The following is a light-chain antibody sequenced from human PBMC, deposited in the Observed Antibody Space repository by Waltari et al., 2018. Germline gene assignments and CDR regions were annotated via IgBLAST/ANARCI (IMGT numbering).Light chain of an antibody. CDR2: SVD. CDR3: NSRDPTTNAVV. J-gene: IGLJ2*01. Sequence: SSALTQDPAVPVALGPTVRNTCLAASLTNYAYNMYKQRPGRAHILVIFSVDDRPSAIPDLFSGSSSGDTASLTITGAQAEDEADYYCNSRDPTTNAVVFGGGTRLTVL. CDR1: SLTNYA. V-gene: IGLV3-19*01.